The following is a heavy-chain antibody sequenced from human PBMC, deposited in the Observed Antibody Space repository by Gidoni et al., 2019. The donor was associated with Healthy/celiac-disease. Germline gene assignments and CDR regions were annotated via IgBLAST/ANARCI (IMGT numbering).Heavy chain of an antibody. CDR2: ISSNGGST. CDR3: ARGIHCSSTSCYTTPYYYYGMDV. CDR1: GFTFSSYA. D-gene: IGHD2-2*02. J-gene: IGHJ6*02. V-gene: IGHV3-64*01. Sequence: EVQLVESGGGLVQPGGSLRLSCAASGFTFSSYAMHWVRQAPGKGLEYVAAISSNGGSTYYANSVKGRFTISRDNSKNTLYLQMGSLRAEDMAVYYCARGIHCSSTSCYTTPYYYYGMDVWGQGTTVTVSS.